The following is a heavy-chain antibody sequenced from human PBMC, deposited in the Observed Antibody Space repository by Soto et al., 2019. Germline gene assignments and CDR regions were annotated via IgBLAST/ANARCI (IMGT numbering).Heavy chain of an antibody. J-gene: IGHJ2*01. CDR3: ASQYF. V-gene: IGHV4-4*02. CDR2: IHRSGTT. Sequence: PSETLSLTCAVPGGSITRNSWWSWVRQPPGRGLEWFGEIHRSGTTNYNPSLKSRVTISVDKSKSQLCLKLSSVTAADTAMFYCASQYF. CDR1: GGSITRNSW.